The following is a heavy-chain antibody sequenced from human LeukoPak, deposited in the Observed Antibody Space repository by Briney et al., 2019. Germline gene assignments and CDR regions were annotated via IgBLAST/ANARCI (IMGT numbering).Heavy chain of an antibody. CDR1: GFTFSSYA. D-gene: IGHD2-21*01. CDR3: AKDRSLVVVIAILFDY. Sequence: GGSLRLSCAASGFTFSSYAMSWVRQAPGKGLEWVSAISGSGGSTYYADSVKGRFTISRDNSKNTLYLQMSSLRAEDTAVYYSAKDRSLVVVIAILFDYWGQGTLVTVSS. J-gene: IGHJ4*02. V-gene: IGHV3-23*01. CDR2: ISGSGGST.